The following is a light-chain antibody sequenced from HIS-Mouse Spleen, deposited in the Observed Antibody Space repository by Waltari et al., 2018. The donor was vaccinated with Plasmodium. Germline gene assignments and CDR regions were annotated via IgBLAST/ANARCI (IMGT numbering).Light chain of an antibody. CDR1: KLGDKY. V-gene: IGLV3-1*01. CDR3: QAWDSSTAV. CDR2: QDS. Sequence: SYELTQPPSVSVSPGQTASITCSGDKLGDKYAWWYQQKPGQSPVLVIYQDSKRPSGIPERFSGSKSWNTATLTISGTQAMDEADYYCQAWDSSTAVFGGGTKLTVL. J-gene: IGLJ3*02.